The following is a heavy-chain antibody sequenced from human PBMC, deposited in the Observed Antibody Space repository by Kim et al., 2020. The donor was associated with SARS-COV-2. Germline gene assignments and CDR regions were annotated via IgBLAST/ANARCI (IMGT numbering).Heavy chain of an antibody. V-gene: IGHV4-59*01. Sequence: SETLSLTCTVSGGSIISYYWSWIRQSSGKGLEWIGNIYYSGSTNYSPSLKSRITISVDTSKNQFSLKLSSVTAADTAVYYCARHRRDAYNLGYWYFDLWGRGTLVTVSS. CDR1: GGSIISYY. CDR3: ARHRRDAYNLGYWYFDL. D-gene: IGHD1-1*01. CDR2: IYYSGST. J-gene: IGHJ2*01.